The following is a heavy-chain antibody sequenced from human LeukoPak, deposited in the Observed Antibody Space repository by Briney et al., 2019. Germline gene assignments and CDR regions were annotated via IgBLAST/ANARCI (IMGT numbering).Heavy chain of an antibody. CDR2: IYYSGST. Sequence: SETLSLTCTVSGDSLSSGGYYWSWIRQHPGKGLECIGYIYYSGSTFYNPSLKSRVTISVDTSKNQFSLRLSSVTAADTAVYYCAREPRGGGYSFDYWGQGTLVTVSS. CDR3: AREPRGGGYSFDY. D-gene: IGHD5-12*01. CDR1: GDSLSSGGYY. J-gene: IGHJ4*02. V-gene: IGHV4-31*03.